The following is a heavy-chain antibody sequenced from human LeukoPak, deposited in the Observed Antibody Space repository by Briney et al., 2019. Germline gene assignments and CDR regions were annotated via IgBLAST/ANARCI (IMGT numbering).Heavy chain of an antibody. V-gene: IGHV4-31*03. D-gene: IGHD3-10*01. CDR3: ARAITMVRGVIIGWFDP. CDR2: IYYSGST. Sequence: SETLSLTCTVSGGSISSGGYYWSWIRQHPGKGLEWIGYIYYSGSTYYNSSLKSRVTISVDTSKNQFSLKLSSVTAADTAVYYCARAITMVRGVIIGWFDPWGQGTLVTVSS. J-gene: IGHJ5*02. CDR1: GGSISSGGYY.